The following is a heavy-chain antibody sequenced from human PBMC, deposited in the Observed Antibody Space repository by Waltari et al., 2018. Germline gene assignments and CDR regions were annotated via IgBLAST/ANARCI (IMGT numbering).Heavy chain of an antibody. J-gene: IGHJ2*01. Sequence: QVQLEESGPGLVKPSETLSLTCTIPGGYIGNHYWSWIRQPPGKGLECIGHIFYTGATTYSPSLESRATISFDSFKNQFSLRLSSVTAADTAIYYCARDPGVVTPWYFDLWGRGTLVTVSS. D-gene: IGHD3-22*01. CDR3: ARDPGVVTPWYFDL. CDR1: GGYIGNHY. V-gene: IGHV4-59*11. CDR2: IFYTGAT.